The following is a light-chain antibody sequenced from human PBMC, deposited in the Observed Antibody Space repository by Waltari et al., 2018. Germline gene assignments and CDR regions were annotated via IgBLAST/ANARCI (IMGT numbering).Light chain of an antibody. J-gene: IGKJ4*01. V-gene: IGKV3-20*01. CDR2: NVF. Sequence: EIALTQSPGTLSLSPGEGATLSCRASQNVGNNYLAWLQQKPGQPPRLLIYNVFIRATGIPDRFSGSGSGTDFTLTSSRLEPDDFAVYYCHQSATAPLTFGGGTRVEIK. CDR1: QNVGNNY. CDR3: HQSATAPLT.